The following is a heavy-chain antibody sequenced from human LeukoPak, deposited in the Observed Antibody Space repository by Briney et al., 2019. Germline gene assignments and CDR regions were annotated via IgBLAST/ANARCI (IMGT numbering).Heavy chain of an antibody. CDR1: GYTLTSYG. Sequence: ASVKVSCKASGYTLTSYGISWVRQAPGQGLEWMGWISAYNGNTNYAQKLQGRVTMTTDTSTSTAYMELRSLRSDDTAVYYCARVPQGTGANWFDPWGQGTLVTVSS. CDR2: ISAYNGNT. J-gene: IGHJ5*02. V-gene: IGHV1-18*01. D-gene: IGHD1-1*01. CDR3: ARVPQGTGANWFDP.